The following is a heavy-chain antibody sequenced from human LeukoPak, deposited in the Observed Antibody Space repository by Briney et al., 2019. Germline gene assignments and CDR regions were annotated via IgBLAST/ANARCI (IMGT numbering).Heavy chain of an antibody. Sequence: GGSLRLSCAVSGLTSSSSWMDWVRQAPGKGLEWVASINPEGSEKSSADSVKGRFTISRDNAKNSLYLQMDSLRVEDTAFYYCARDLAYSRLDYWGQGMLVTVSS. CDR3: ARDLAYSRLDY. CDR1: GLTSSSSW. D-gene: IGHD5-18*01. V-gene: IGHV3-7*01. CDR2: INPEGSEK. J-gene: IGHJ4*02.